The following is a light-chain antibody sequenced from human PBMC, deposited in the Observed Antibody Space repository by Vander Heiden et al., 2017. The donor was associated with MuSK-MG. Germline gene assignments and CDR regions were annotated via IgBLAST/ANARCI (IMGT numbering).Light chain of an antibody. CDR2: GAS. Sequence: VMTQSPATLSVSPGERATLSCRASQSVSSNLAWYQQKPGQAPRLLIYGASTRATGIPARFSGSGSGTEFTLTISSLQSEDFAVYYCQQYNNWPPTWTFGQGTKVEIK. V-gene: IGKV3-15*01. CDR1: QSVSSN. J-gene: IGKJ1*01. CDR3: QQYNNWPPTWT.